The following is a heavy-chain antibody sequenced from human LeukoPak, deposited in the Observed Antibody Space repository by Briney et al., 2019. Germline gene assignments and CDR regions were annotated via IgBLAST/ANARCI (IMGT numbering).Heavy chain of an antibody. CDR2: INHSGST. V-gene: IGHV4-34*01. J-gene: IGHJ6*03. D-gene: IGHD1-26*01. Sequence: SETLSLTCAVYGGSFSGYYWSWIRQPPGKGLEWIGEINHSGSTNYSPSLKSRVTISVDTSKNQFSLKLSSVTAADTAVYYCARGTEWDDYYYYYMDVWGKGTTVTVSS. CDR3: ARGTEWDDYYYYYMDV. CDR1: GGSFSGYY.